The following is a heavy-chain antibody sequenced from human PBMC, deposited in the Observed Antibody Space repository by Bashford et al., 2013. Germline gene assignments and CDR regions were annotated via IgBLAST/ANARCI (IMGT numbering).Heavy chain of an antibody. D-gene: IGHD1-14*01. CDR3: VKEVSDTLNFDF. V-gene: IGHV3-48*02. CDR2: ISSSSTTI. J-gene: IGHJ4*02. Sequence: VRQAPGKGLEWVSYISSSSTTIKYADSVKGRFTISRDNVKNSLYLQMNSLRDEDTAVYYCVKEVSDTLNFDFVGPGTPVVTVSS.